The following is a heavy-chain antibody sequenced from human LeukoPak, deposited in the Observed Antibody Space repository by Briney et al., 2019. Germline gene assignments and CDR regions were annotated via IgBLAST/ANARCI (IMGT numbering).Heavy chain of an antibody. Sequence: GGSLRLSCAASGFIFSSYEMNWVRQAPGKGLEWVANIKRDGSEKYYVDSVKGRFTISRDNAKNSLSLQMNSLRAEDTAVYYCASSLSGTSNYWGQGTLVTVSS. V-gene: IGHV3-7*01. CDR1: GFIFSSYE. D-gene: IGHD1-26*01. CDR3: ASSLSGTSNY. J-gene: IGHJ4*02. CDR2: IKRDGSEK.